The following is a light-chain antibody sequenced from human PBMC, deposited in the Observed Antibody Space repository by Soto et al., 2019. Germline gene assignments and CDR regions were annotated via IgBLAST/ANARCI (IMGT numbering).Light chain of an antibody. Sequence: IQMTQSPSSLSTSVGDRVTITGRASQSISIYLNWYQQRPGKAPKLLIYAASSLQSGVPSRFSGSGSGTDFTLTISTLQPEDFATYYCQQSYSHPRTFGQGTKVDIK. V-gene: IGKV1-39*01. CDR1: QSISIY. J-gene: IGKJ1*01. CDR3: QQSYSHPRT. CDR2: AAS.